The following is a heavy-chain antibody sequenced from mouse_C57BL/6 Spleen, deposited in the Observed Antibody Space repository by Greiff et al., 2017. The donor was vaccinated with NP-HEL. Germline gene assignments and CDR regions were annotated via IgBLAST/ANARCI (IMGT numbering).Heavy chain of an antibody. D-gene: IGHD2-1*01. Sequence: VQLQQSGPELVKPGASVKISCKASGYTFTDYYLNWVKQSHGKSLEWIGDINPNNGGTSYNQKFKGKATLTVDKSSSTAYMELRSLTSEDSAVYYCANIYYGNPYYAMDYWGQGTSVTVSS. J-gene: IGHJ4*01. CDR2: INPNNGGT. V-gene: IGHV1-26*01. CDR3: ANIYYGNPYYAMDY. CDR1: GYTFTDYY.